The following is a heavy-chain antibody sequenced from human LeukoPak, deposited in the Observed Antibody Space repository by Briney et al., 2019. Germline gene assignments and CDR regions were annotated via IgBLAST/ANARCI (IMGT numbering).Heavy chain of an antibody. J-gene: IGHJ5*02. V-gene: IGHV4-39*07. CDR2: IYYGGST. Sequence: SETLSLTCTVSGGSISCSSYYWGWIRQPPGKGLEWIGSIYYGGSTNYNPSLKSRVTISVDTSKNQFSLKLSSVTAADTAVYYCARAGAPITMIVARHFDWFDPWGQGTLVNVSS. D-gene: IGHD3-22*01. CDR1: GGSISCSSYY. CDR3: ARAGAPITMIVARHFDWFDP.